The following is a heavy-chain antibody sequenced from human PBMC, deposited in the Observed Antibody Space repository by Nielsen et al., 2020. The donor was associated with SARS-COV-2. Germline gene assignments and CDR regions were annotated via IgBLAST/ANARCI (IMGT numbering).Heavy chain of an antibody. CDR1: GGSISSYC. V-gene: IGHV4-59*01. D-gene: IGHD4-17*01. CDR3: ARVSAWDYVVDY. CDR2: IYYSGST. Sequence: SETLSLTCTVSGGSISSYCWSWIRQPPGKGLEWIGYIYYSGSTNYNPSLKSRVTISVDTSKNQFSLKLSSVTAADTAVYYCARVSAWDYVVDYWGQGTLVTVSS. J-gene: IGHJ4*02.